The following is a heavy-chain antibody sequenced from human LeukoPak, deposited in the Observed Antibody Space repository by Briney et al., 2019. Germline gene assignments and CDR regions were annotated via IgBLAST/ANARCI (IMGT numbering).Heavy chain of an antibody. V-gene: IGHV4-39*07. CDR3: ARVLYDFVWPNYPHVP. Sequence: SETLSLTCSVSGGSMSIDSPYWGWIRQPPGKGLEWLGMISYNGRTDYHPSLRSRVSISIDTSKNQFSLRLRSVTAADTAIYFCARVLYDFVWPNYPHVPWGRGTLVTVSS. CDR2: ISYNGRT. J-gene: IGHJ4*02. CDR1: GGSMSIDSPY. D-gene: IGHD3-16*01.